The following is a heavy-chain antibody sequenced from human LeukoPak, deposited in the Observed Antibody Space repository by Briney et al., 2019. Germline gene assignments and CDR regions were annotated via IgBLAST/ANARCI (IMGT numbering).Heavy chain of an antibody. V-gene: IGHV3-30*18. J-gene: IGHJ3*02. CDR1: GFTFSSNG. CDR3: AKDQAYYESSGYYSWGDAFDM. Sequence: GRSLRLSCAASGFTFSSNGVHWVRQAPGKGLEWVAVISYDGSNKYYADSVKGRFTISRDNSKNTLYLQMNSLRAEDTAVYYCAKDQAYYESSGYYSWGDAFDMWGQGTMVTVSS. CDR2: ISYDGSNK. D-gene: IGHD3-22*01.